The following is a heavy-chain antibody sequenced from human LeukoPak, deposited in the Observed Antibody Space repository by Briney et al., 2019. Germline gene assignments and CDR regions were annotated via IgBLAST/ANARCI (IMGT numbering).Heavy chain of an antibody. J-gene: IGHJ4*02. D-gene: IGHD6-19*01. CDR3: AKFSSSGWSRSTNK. Sequence: GGSLRLSCAASGFIFSSYAMSWVRQAPGKGLEWVSHISGSGGSTYYADSVKGRFTISRDNAKKSLYLQMNSLRPEDTAVYYCAKFSSSGWSRSTNKWGQGTLVTVSS. V-gene: IGHV3-23*01. CDR1: GFIFSSYA. CDR2: ISGSGGST.